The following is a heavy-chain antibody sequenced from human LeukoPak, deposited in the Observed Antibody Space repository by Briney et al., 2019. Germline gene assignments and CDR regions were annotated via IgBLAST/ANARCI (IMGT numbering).Heavy chain of an antibody. Sequence: GGSLRLSCAASGFTFSTYSMNWVRQALGKGLEWVSSISGSNSYIFYADSVKGRFTVSRDNAKDSLYLQMNSLRAEDTAVYYCARALTTLTYEGYWGQGTLVTVSS. V-gene: IGHV3-21*01. CDR3: ARALTTLTYEGY. CDR2: ISGSNSYI. CDR1: GFTFSTYS. J-gene: IGHJ4*02. D-gene: IGHD1-1*01.